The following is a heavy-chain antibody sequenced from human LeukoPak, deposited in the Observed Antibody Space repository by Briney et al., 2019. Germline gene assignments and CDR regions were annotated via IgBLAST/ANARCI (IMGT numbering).Heavy chain of an antibody. CDR3: ASLHDLPTGDY. D-gene: IGHD1-1*01. J-gene: IGHJ4*02. V-gene: IGHV3-21*01. CDR2: ISSSSSYI. Sequence: GGSLRLSCAASGFTFSSYSMNWVRQAPGKGLEWVSSISSSSSYIYYADSVKGRFTISRDNAKNTLYLQMNSLRAEDTAVYYCASLHDLPTGDYWGQGTLVTVSS. CDR1: GFTFSSYS.